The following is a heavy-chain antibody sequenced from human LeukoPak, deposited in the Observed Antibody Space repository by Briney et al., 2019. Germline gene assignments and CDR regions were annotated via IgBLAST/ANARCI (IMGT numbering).Heavy chain of an antibody. Sequence: PSETLSLTCTVSGGSISSYYWSWIRQPAGKGLEWIGRIYTSGSTNYNPSLKSRVTMSVDTSKNMFSLKLSSVTAADTAVYYCARDYYDSSGYIYFDYWGQGTLVTVSS. CDR2: IYTSGST. CDR3: ARDYYDSSGYIYFDY. J-gene: IGHJ4*02. D-gene: IGHD3-22*01. V-gene: IGHV4-4*07. CDR1: GGSISSYY.